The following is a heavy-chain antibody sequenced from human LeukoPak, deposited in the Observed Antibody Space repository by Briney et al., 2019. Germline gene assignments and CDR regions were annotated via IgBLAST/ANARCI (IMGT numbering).Heavy chain of an antibody. J-gene: IGHJ4*02. Sequence: SETLSLTCAVYGGSFSGYYWSWIRQPPGKGLEWIGEINHSGSTNYNPSLKSRVTISVDTSKNQFSLKLSSVTAADTAVYYCARHSGWYGETCDYWGQGTLVTVSS. D-gene: IGHD6-19*01. CDR3: ARHSGWYGETCDY. CDR1: GGSFSGYY. CDR2: INHSGST. V-gene: IGHV4-34*01.